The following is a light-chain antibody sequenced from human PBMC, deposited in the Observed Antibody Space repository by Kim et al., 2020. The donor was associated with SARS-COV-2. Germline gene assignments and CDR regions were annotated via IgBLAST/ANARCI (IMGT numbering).Light chain of an antibody. CDR2: DAS. V-gene: IGKV3-20*01. J-gene: IGKJ1*01. CDR1: QSVRDNS. CDR3: QQYGNSEWT. Sequence: SPGERATLSCRASQSVRDNSLAWYQQKPGQAPRLLIYDASTRAIGIPDRFSGSGSGADFTLTISRLEPEDFAVYYCQQYGNSEWTFGQGTKVDIK.